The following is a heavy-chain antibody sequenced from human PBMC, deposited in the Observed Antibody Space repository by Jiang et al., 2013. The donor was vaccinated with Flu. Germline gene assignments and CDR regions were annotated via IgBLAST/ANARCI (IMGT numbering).Heavy chain of an antibody. V-gene: IGHV4-61*02. Sequence: GPGLVKPSQTLSLTCTVSGGSISSGSYYWSWIRQPAGKGLEWIGRIYTSGSTNYNPSLKSRVTISVDTSKNQFSLKLSSVTAADTAVYYCAIFNGGSYSFDYWGQGTLVTVSS. CDR2: IYTSGST. CDR3: AIFNGGSYSFDY. CDR1: GGSISSGSYY. D-gene: IGHD1-26*01. J-gene: IGHJ4*02.